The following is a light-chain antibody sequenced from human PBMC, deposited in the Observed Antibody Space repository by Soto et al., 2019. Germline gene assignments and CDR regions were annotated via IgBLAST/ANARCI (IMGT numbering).Light chain of an antibody. V-gene: IGLV2-14*01. Sequence: QSALAQPASVSGSPGESITVSCSGSISDIGSHNYVSWYRQYPGEAPKHLIYEVHYRPSGVSSRFFGSKSGNTASLTVAGLQAADEADYYSASYLTTIPLEVFGTGTKGTVL. J-gene: IGLJ1*01. CDR1: ISDIGSHNY. CDR2: EVH. CDR3: ASYLTTIPLEV.